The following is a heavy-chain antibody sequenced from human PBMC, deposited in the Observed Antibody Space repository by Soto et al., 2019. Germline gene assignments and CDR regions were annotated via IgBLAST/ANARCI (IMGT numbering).Heavy chain of an antibody. Sequence: GGSLRLSCAASGFTFSIYAMSWVRQAPGKGLEWVSAISGSGGSTYYADSVKGRFTISRDNSKNTLYLQMNSLRAEDTAVYYCAKDSPLKDIVVVPAAILGYYYYGMDVWGQGTTVTVSS. V-gene: IGHV3-23*01. CDR3: AKDSPLKDIVVVPAAILGYYYYGMDV. CDR1: GFTFSIYA. CDR2: ISGSGGST. D-gene: IGHD2-2*02. J-gene: IGHJ6*02.